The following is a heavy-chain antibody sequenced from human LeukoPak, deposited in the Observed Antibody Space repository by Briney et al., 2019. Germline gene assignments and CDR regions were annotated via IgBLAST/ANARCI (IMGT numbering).Heavy chain of an antibody. CDR3: ARGARYCSSTSCWFDP. CDR1: GGSFSGYY. CDR2: INHSGST. V-gene: IGHV4-34*01. J-gene: IGHJ5*02. D-gene: IGHD2-2*01. Sequence: PSETLSLTCAVYGGSFSGYYWSWMRQPPGKGLEWIGEINHSGSTNYNPSLKSRVTISVDTSKSQFSLKLSSVTAADTAVYYCARGARYCSSTSCWFDPWGQGTLVTVSS.